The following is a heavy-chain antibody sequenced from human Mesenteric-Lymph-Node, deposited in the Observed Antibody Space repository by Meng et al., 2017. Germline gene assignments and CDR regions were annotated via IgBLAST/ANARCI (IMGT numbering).Heavy chain of an antibody. J-gene: IGHJ6*02. D-gene: IGHD6-13*01. Sequence: SETLSLTCTVSGGSISSYYWSWIRQPPGKGLEWIGYIYYSGSTNYNPSLKSRVTISVDTSMNQFSLKLSSVTAADTAVYYCAREVPIAAAGYYYYGMDVWGQGTTVTVSS. CDR1: GGSISSYY. CDR2: IYYSGST. V-gene: IGHV4-59*01. CDR3: AREVPIAAAGYYYYGMDV.